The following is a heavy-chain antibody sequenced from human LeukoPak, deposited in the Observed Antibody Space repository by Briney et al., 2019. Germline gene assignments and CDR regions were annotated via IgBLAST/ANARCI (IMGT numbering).Heavy chain of an antibody. CDR3: AKVFEGPGFWSGSFDY. V-gene: IGHV3-23*01. CDR2: ISGSGGST. J-gene: IGHJ4*02. D-gene: IGHD3-3*01. Sequence: PGGTLRLSCAASGFTFRSYGMSWVRQAPGKGLEWVSGISGSGGSTYYADSVKGRFTISIDNSKNTLYLQMNSLRAEDTAVYYCAKVFEGPGFWSGSFDYWGQGTLVTVSS. CDR1: GFTFRSYG.